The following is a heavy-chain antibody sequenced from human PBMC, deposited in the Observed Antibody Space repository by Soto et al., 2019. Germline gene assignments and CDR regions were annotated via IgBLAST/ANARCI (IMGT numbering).Heavy chain of an antibody. Sequence: QVQLQESGPGLVKPSETLSLTCTVSGDSIGNSHWSWIRQPPGKGLEWIGLTFSRGSATYNPSLTSRVTISVDTSKNQLSLKLTSVTAADTAVYFCARHHPRTLAALEIPFDFWGKGTLVTVSS. CDR1: GDSIGNSH. V-gene: IGHV4-4*09. J-gene: IGHJ4*02. D-gene: IGHD6-25*01. CDR2: TFSRGSA. CDR3: ARHHPRTLAALEIPFDF.